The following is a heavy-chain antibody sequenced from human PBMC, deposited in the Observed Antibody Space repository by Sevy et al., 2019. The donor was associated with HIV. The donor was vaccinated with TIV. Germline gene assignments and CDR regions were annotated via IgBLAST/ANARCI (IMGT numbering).Heavy chain of an antibody. V-gene: IGHV4-59*01. CDR2: IYNSGNT. CDR1: GGSINNYY. J-gene: IGHJ4*02. Sequence: SETLSLTCTVSGGSINNYYWSWIRQPPGRGLEWIGYIYNSGNTNYNPSLKSRVTISVDTSKNQFSLRLTSVNDADTAVYYCARCPAALSGGFDYWGQGSLVTVSS. D-gene: IGHD2-2*01. CDR3: ARCPAALSGGFDY.